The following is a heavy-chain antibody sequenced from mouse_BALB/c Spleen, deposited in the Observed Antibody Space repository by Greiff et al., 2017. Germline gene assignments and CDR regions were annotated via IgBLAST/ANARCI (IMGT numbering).Heavy chain of an antibody. CDR2: ISSGSSTI. D-gene: IGHD2-10*01. CDR3: AGGLLYFDY. V-gene: IGHV5-17*02. J-gene: IGHJ2*01. Sequence: EVMLVESGGGLVQPGGSRKLSCAASGFTFSSFGMHWVRQAPEKGLEWVAYISSGSSTIYYADTVKGRFTISRDNPKNTLFLQMTSLRSEDTAMYYCAGGLLYFDYWGQGTTLTVSS. CDR1: GFTFSSFG.